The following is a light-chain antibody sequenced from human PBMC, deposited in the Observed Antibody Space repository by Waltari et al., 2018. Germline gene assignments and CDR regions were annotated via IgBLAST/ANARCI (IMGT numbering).Light chain of an antibody. J-gene: IGKJ4*01. CDR3: QQYNRWPPLT. V-gene: IGKV3D-15*01. CDR1: QRIATD. CDR2: HAS. Sequence: EVVMTQSPAPLSVSPGERATLSCRASQRIATDLAWYQHKPGQAPRLLIYHASTRATAIPTRFRGSGSGTDFTLTISGLQSEDSAVYYCQQYNRWPPLTFGGGTKVEI.